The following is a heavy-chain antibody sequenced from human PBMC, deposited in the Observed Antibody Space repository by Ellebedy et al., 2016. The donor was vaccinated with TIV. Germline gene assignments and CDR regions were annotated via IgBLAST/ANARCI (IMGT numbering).Heavy chain of an antibody. Sequence: GESLKISCVAAGFTFSDYAMHWVRQAPGKGLEYVSGIASYGDPTYYATSLKGRFTISRDDSKNTLYLQMNSLRAEDTAVYYCARSIAAAGYPPKYWGQGTLVTVSS. V-gene: IGHV3-64*01. J-gene: IGHJ4*02. D-gene: IGHD6-13*01. CDR3: ARSIAAAGYPPKY. CDR1: GFTFSDYA. CDR2: IASYGDPT.